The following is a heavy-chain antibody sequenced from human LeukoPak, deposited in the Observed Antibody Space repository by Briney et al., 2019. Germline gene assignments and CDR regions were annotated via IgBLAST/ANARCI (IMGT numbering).Heavy chain of an antibody. CDR3: VNNYGSGSRYFDY. V-gene: IGHV3-64D*09. J-gene: IGHJ4*02. CDR1: GFTFSDYV. D-gene: IGHD3-10*01. CDR2: ISSNGGTT. Sequence: GGSLRLSCSASGFTFSDYVMYWVRQAPGKGLEYVSAISSNGGTTYYADLVKGRFTISRDNSKNTLYLQMRSLRAEDTAVYYCVNNYGSGSRYFDYWGQGTLVTVSS.